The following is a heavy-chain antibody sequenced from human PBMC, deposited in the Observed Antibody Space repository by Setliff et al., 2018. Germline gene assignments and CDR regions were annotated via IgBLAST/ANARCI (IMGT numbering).Heavy chain of an antibody. Sequence: GGSLRLSCAASGLTFRTYAMSWVRQAPGKGLEWVSSTTGSGGDRDYADSVKGRFTIARDNSKNTLYLQMNSLRAEDTAVYYCAKEKRPYGSGTYYDPLDSWGQGTLVTVSS. CDR3: AKEKRPYGSGTYYDPLDS. D-gene: IGHD3-10*01. V-gene: IGHV3-23*01. CDR2: TTGSGGDR. J-gene: IGHJ5*02. CDR1: GLTFRTYA.